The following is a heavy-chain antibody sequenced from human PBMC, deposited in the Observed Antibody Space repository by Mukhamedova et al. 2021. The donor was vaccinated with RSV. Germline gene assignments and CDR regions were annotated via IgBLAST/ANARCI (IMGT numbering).Heavy chain of an antibody. D-gene: IGHD6-19*01. V-gene: IGHV3-23*01. J-gene: IGHJ4*02. Sequence: VRQSPGKGLEWVSAISGSGGSTYYADSVKGRFTISRDNSKNTLYLQMNSLRAEDTAVYYCAKGDALIAVAGSVYWGQGTLVTVSS. CDR3: AKGDALIAVAGSVY. CDR2: ISGSGGST.